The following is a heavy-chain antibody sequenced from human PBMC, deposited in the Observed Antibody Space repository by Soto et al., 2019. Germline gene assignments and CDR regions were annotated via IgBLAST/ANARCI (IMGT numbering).Heavy chain of an antibody. J-gene: IGHJ4*02. D-gene: IGHD6-19*01. CDR2: IYYSGST. V-gene: IGHV4-39*01. CDR3: ASLFRGIAVAGTYYFDY. CDR1: GGSISSSSYY. Sequence: SETLSLTCTVSGGSISSSSYYWGWIRQPPGKGLEWIGSIYYSGSTYYNPSLKSRVTISVDTSKNQFSLKLSSVTAADTAVYYCASLFRGIAVAGTYYFDYWGQGTLVTVSS.